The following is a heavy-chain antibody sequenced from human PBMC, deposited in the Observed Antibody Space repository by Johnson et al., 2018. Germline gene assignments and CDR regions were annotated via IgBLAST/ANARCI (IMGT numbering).Heavy chain of an antibody. CDR2: ISYDGSNK. CDR3: AGGLVYYYYGMDV. D-gene: IGHD3/OR15-3a*01. Sequence: QVQLVESGGGVVQPGRSLRLSCAASGFTFSSYAMHWVRQAPGKGLEGVAVISYDGSNKYYADSVKGRFTISRDNSKNTLYLQMNSLRAEDTAVYYCAGGLVYYYYGMDVWGQGTTVTVSS. J-gene: IGHJ6*02. V-gene: IGHV3-30*04. CDR1: GFTFSSYA.